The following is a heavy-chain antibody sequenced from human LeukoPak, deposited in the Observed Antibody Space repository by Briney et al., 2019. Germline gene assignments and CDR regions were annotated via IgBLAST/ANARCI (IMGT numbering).Heavy chain of an antibody. CDR1: GFTFSSYG. D-gene: IGHD3-3*01. V-gene: IGHV3-30*19. Sequence: PGGSLRLSCAASGFTFSSYGMHWVRQAPGKGLEWVAVISYDGSNKYYADSVKGRFTISRDNSENTLYLQMHSLRAEDTAVYYCTSLGRTIFGVVTDPLRKYFDPWGHGTLVTVSS. CDR2: ISYDGSNK. CDR3: TSLGRTIFGVVTDPLRKYFDP. J-gene: IGHJ5*02.